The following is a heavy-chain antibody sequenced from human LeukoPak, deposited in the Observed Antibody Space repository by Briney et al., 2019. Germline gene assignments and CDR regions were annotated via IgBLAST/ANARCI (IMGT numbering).Heavy chain of an antibody. D-gene: IGHD1-26*01. Sequence: GGSLRLSCAASGFTVGSNYMSWVRQAPGKGLEWVSVIYSGGSTYYADSVKGRFTISRDTSKNTLYLQMNSLRAEDTAVYYCARELNSGSYSAWGQGTLVTVSS. J-gene: IGHJ5*02. CDR3: ARELNSGSYSA. V-gene: IGHV3-53*01. CDR1: GFTVGSNY. CDR2: IYSGGST.